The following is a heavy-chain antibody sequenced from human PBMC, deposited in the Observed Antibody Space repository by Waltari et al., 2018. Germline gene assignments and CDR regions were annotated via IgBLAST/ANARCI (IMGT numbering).Heavy chain of an antibody. CDR3: ASIHYCSSTSCPDAFDI. CDR1: GFTFSSYG. J-gene: IGHJ3*02. D-gene: IGHD2-2*01. V-gene: IGHV3-33*01. CDR2: IWYDGSNK. Sequence: QVQLVESGGGVVQPGRSLRLSCAASGFTFSSYGMHWVRQAPGTGLDWVAVIWYDGSNKYYADSVKGRFTISRDNSKNTLYLQMNSLRAEDTAVYYCASIHYCSSTSCPDAFDIWGQGTMVTVSS.